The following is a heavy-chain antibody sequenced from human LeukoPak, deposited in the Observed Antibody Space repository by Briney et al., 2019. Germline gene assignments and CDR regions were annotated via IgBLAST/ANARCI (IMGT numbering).Heavy chain of an antibody. Sequence: GASVKVSCKASGYTFTSYYMHWVRQAPGQGLEWMGIINPSGGSTSYAQKFQGRVTMTRDTSTGTVYMELSSLRSEDTAVYFCAKVGGVVIPGSYWGQGTLVTISS. J-gene: IGHJ4*02. V-gene: IGHV1-46*01. CDR1: GYTFTSYY. D-gene: IGHD3-3*01. CDR2: INPSGGST. CDR3: AKVGGVVIPGSY.